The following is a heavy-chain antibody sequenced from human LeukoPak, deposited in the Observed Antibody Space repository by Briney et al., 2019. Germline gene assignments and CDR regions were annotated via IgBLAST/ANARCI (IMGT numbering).Heavy chain of an antibody. Sequence: GGSLRLSCAAPGFTFSSYWMSWVRQAPGKRLKWVANIKHDGSEEDSVDSVKGRFTISRDNAKNPLYLQMNSLSAEDTAVYYCVRDRGRASVDYWGQGTQVTVSS. J-gene: IGHJ4*02. D-gene: IGHD1-26*01. CDR3: VRDRGRASVDY. CDR1: GFTFSSYW. V-gene: IGHV3-7*01. CDR2: IKHDGSEE.